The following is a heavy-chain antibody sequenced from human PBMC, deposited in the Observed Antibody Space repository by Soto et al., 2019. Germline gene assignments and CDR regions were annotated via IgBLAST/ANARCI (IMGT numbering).Heavy chain of an antibody. Sequence: PGGSLRLSCAASGFTFSSYSMNWVRQAPGKGLEWVSYISSSSSTIYYADSVKGRFTISRDNAKNSLYLQMNSLGAEDTAVYYCARDRDCSSTSCPIDYWGQGTLVTVSS. D-gene: IGHD2-2*01. J-gene: IGHJ4*02. CDR3: ARDRDCSSTSCPIDY. CDR2: ISSSSSTI. V-gene: IGHV3-48*01. CDR1: GFTFSSYS.